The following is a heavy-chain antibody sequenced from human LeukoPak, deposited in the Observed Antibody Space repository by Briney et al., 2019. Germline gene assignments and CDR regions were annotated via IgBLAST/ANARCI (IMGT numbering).Heavy chain of an antibody. CDR1: GGSITSNW. J-gene: IGHJ3*02. CDR2: IYHSGTT. Sequence: SGTLSLTCTVSGGSITSNWWSWVRQPPGKGLEWIGEIYHSGTTNYKPSLKSRVSISVDKSKNQFSLNLTSVTAADTAMYYCARGLGYCSGGSCGDNAFDIWGQGTLVTVSS. CDR3: ARGLGYCSGGSCGDNAFDI. V-gene: IGHV4-4*02. D-gene: IGHD2-15*01.